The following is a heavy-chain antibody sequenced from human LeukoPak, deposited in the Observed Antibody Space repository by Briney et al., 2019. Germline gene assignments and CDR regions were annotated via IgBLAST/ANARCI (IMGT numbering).Heavy chain of an antibody. CDR3: ARDPPYDTSGYYFDY. CDR2: INPRGGSI. D-gene: IGHD3-22*01. J-gene: IGHJ4*02. Sequence: GASVKVSCTASGYTFTSYYMHWVRQAPGQGLEWMGIINPRGGSISYAQKFQGRVTMTRDTSTSTVYMELSSLRSEDTAVYYCARDPPYDTSGYYFDYWGQGTLVTVSS. CDR1: GYTFTSYY. V-gene: IGHV1-46*01.